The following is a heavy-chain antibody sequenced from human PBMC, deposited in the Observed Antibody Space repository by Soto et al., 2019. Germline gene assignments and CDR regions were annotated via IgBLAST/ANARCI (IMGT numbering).Heavy chain of an antibody. CDR1: GGSTSGGGYY. D-gene: IGHD4-17*01. CDR2: IYYSGST. Sequence: QVQLQESGPGLVKPSQTLSLTCTVSGGSTSGGGYYWSWIRQHPGKGLEWIGYIYYSGSTYYNPSLKSRVTISVDTSKNQFSLKLSSVTAADTAVYYCAREMWGSYGNYMDLWGKGTTVTVSS. J-gene: IGHJ6*03. V-gene: IGHV4-31*03. CDR3: AREMWGSYGNYMDL.